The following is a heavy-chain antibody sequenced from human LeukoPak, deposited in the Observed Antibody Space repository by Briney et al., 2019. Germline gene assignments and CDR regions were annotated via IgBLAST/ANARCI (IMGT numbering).Heavy chain of an antibody. D-gene: IGHD5-24*01. V-gene: IGHV3-21*01. CDR3: ARDRDGYNLFDY. CDR1: GFTFSSYS. CDR2: ISSSSSYI. Sequence: PGGSLRLSCAASGFTFSSYSMNWVRQAPGKGLGWVSSISSSSSYIYYADSVKGRFTISRDNAKNSLYLQMNSLRAEDTAVYYCARDRDGYNLFDYWGQGTLVTASS. J-gene: IGHJ4*02.